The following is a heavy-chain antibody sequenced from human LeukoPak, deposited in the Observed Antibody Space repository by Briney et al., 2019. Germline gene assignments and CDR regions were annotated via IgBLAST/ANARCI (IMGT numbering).Heavy chain of an antibody. CDR3: ARGLYCGRDCYRPLDY. J-gene: IGHJ4*02. CDR2: IRSNNDTT. CDR1: GYTFTIYG. Sequence: ASLKVSCKASGYTFTIYGINWVRQAPGQGLEWMGWIRSNNDTTNYAQKFQGRVTMTTDTSSRTAYMGLRSLRSDDTAVYYCARGLYCGRDCYRPLDYWGQGTLITISS. D-gene: IGHD2-21*02. V-gene: IGHV1-18*01.